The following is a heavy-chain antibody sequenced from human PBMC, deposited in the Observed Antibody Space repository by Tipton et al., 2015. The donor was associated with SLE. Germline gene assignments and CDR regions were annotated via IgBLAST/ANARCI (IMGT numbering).Heavy chain of an antibody. Sequence: TLSLTCTVSGASISSHYWNWIRQPPGKGLEWIGYIYYTGSTHYNPSLESRVTLSVDTSKNQFSLNLASVTAADTAIYYCARHSGSPYYFDFWGQGTLVTVPS. CDR3: ARHSGSPYYFDF. V-gene: IGHV4-59*08. J-gene: IGHJ4*02. CDR1: GASISSHY. CDR2: IYYTGST. D-gene: IGHD1-26*01.